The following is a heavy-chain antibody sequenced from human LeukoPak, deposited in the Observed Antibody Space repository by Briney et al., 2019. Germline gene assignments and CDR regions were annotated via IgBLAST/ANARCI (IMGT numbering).Heavy chain of an antibody. CDR2: IYHSGST. Sequence: SETLSLTCAVSGGSISSGGYSWSWIRQPPGKGLEWIGYIYHSGSTYYNPSLKSRATISVDRSKNQFSLKLSSVTAADTAVYYCARAYYDILTGYSHFDYWGQGTLVTVSS. D-gene: IGHD3-9*01. CDR1: GGSISSGGYS. J-gene: IGHJ4*02. V-gene: IGHV4-30-2*01. CDR3: ARAYYDILTGYSHFDY.